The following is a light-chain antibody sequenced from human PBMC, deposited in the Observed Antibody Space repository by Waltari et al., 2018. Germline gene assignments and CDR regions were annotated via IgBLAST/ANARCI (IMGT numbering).Light chain of an antibody. CDR3: SSHGGSRI. CDR2: EVT. CDR1: SSDIGFYNY. J-gene: IGLJ2*01. V-gene: IGLV2-14*01. Sequence: QSALTQPASVSGSPGQSITISCTGTSSDIGFYNYVSWYQQYPGKAPKLMIYEVTKRPSGVSSRFSGSKSGNTASLTISGLQAEDEADYYCSSHGGSRIFGGGTKLTVL.